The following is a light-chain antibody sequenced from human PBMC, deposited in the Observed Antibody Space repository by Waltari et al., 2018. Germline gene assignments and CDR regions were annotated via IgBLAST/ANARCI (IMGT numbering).Light chain of an antibody. J-gene: IGKJ2*01. CDR3: QQRSNWPLMYT. V-gene: IGKV3-11*01. CDR2: DAS. Sequence: EIVLTQSPATLSLSPGERATPPCRASQSVSSYLAWYQQKPGQAPRLLIYDASNRATGIPARFSGSGSGTDFTLTISSLEPEDFAVYYCQQRSNWPLMYTFGQGTKLEIK. CDR1: QSVSSY.